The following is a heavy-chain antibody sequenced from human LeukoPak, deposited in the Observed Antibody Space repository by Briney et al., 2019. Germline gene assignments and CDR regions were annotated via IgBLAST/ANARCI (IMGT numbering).Heavy chain of an antibody. J-gene: IGHJ4*02. V-gene: IGHV3-30*02. CDR3: AKDRRIQLWAFDY. Sequence: GGSLRLSCAASGFTFSSYGMHWVRQAPGKGLEWVAFIRYDGSNKYYADSVKGRFTISRDNSKNTLYLQMNSLRAEDTAVYYCAKDRRIQLWAFDYWGQGTLVTVSS. CDR1: GFTFSSYG. CDR2: IRYDGSNK. D-gene: IGHD5-18*01.